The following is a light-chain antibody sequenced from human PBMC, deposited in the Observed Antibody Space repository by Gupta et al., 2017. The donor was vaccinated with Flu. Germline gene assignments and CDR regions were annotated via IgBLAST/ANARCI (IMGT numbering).Light chain of an antibody. CDR1: QSVSNY. Sequence: EIVLTQSPATLSLSPGERATLSCRASQSVSNYLVWYQQKPGQAPRLLIYDASNRATGSPASLSGSGSGKDFTLTISSREHEDFAVYYGQQSSNWPLTFGEGPRWRSN. J-gene: IGKJ4*01. CDR2: DAS. CDR3: QQSSNWPLT. V-gene: IGKV3-11*01.